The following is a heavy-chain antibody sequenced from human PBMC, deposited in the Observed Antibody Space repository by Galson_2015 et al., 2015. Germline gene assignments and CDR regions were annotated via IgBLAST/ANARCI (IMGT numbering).Heavy chain of an antibody. D-gene: IGHD1-1*01. CDR3: AKDRVRDPKGWYFDL. J-gene: IGHJ2*01. CDR2: ISNSGGIT. V-gene: IGHV3-23*01. CDR1: GFTFSSYA. Sequence: SLRLSCAASGFTFSSYAMSWARQAPGKGLEWVSDISNSGGITYYADSVKGRFTISRDNSKNTLYLQMNSLRADDTAVYYCAKDRVRDPKGWYFDLWGRGILVTVSS.